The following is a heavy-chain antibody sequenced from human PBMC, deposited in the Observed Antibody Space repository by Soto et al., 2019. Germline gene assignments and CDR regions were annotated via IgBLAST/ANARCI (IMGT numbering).Heavy chain of an antibody. CDR3: ASDCGGNSQFVYYYGRDV. D-gene: IGHD4-17*01. CDR2: MNHSGST. J-gene: IGHJ6*02. CDR1: GGSLSGYY. V-gene: IGHV4-34*01. Sequence: QVKLQQWGAGLLKPSETLSLTCAVYGGSLSGYYWSWIRQPPGRGLEWCGEMNHSGSTNNNPSLKIRFTISVDTSNNLFSQKLRSVPAAATAVYYCASDCGGNSQFVYYYGRDVWGQGTTVTVSS.